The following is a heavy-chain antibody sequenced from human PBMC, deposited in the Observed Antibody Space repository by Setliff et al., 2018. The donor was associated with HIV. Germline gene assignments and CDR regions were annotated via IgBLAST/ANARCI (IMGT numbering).Heavy chain of an antibody. CDR3: ARAGGGATDQAFDI. V-gene: IGHV1-46*01. CDR1: GYTLTSYF. CDR2: IDPNDGAT. Sequence: ASVKVSCKAFGYTLTSYFLHWVRQAPGQGLEWLGIIDPNDGATKNAQKLQGRLTVTTDTSTGTLYMELSNLRSDDSAVYYCARAGGGATDQAFDIWGQGALVTVS. D-gene: IGHD2-2*01. J-gene: IGHJ3*02.